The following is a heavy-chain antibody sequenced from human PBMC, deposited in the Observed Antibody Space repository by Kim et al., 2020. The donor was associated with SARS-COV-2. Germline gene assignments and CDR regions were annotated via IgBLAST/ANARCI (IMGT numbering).Heavy chain of an antibody. CDR3: TSLSTSYGMDV. Sequence: GGSLRLSCAASGFSFSDYWMSWVRQDPGKGLEWVANVKQDGSEKNYVDSMKGRFIISRDNAQNSVYLQMSSLRAEDTAVYYCTSLSTSYGMDVWGQGTTV. J-gene: IGHJ6*02. V-gene: IGHV3-7*01. D-gene: IGHD3-9*01. CDR1: GFSFSDYW. CDR2: VKQDGSEK.